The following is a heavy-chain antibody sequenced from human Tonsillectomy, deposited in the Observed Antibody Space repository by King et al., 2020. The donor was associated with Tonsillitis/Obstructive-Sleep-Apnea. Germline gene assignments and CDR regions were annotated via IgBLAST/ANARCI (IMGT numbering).Heavy chain of an antibody. CDR1: GGTFSSYA. CDR2: IIPILGIA. CDR3: ARGPPHSGYDPPVDY. J-gene: IGHJ4*02. D-gene: IGHD5-12*01. Sequence: QLVQSGAEVKKPGSSVKVSCKASGGTFSSYAISWVRQAPGQGLEWMGGIIPILGIANYAQKFQGRVTITADKSTSTAYMELSSLRSEDTAVYYCARGPPHSGYDPPVDYWGQGTLVTVSS. V-gene: IGHV1-69*10.